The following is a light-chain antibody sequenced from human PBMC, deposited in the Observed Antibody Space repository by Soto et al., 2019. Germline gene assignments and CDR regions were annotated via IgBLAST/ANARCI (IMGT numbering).Light chain of an antibody. CDR1: QTISSY. CDR2: AAS. J-gene: IGKJ2*01. V-gene: IGKV1-39*01. CDR3: QQSYTTLPYT. Sequence: DTQMTQSPSSLSASVGDRVTITCRASQTISSYLNWYQQRPGKAPMLLIHAASTLQGGVPSRFSGSGSGTDFTLTISSLQPEDFATYYCQQSYTTLPYTFGQGTKLEI.